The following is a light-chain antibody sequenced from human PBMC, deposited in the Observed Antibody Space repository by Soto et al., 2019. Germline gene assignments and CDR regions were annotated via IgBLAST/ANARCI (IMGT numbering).Light chain of an antibody. CDR3: QQYNNWTRT. J-gene: IGKJ1*01. V-gene: IGKV1-5*01. CDR2: DAS. Sequence: DIHMTQSPSTLSASVGNRVTISCRASQSISRWLAWYQQKPGKAPNLLIYDASSLQSGVPSRFRGIGYGTELTLTISSLQSEDFEVYYCQQYNNWTRTFGQGTKVDIK. CDR1: QSISRW.